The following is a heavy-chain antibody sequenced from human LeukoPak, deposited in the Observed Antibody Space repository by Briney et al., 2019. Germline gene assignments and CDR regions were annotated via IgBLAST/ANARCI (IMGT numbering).Heavy chain of an antibody. D-gene: IGHD1-26*01. CDR2: ISAYNGNT. V-gene: IGHV1-18*01. Sequence: ASVKVSCKASGYTFTSYGISWVRQAPGQGLEWMGWISAYNGNTNYAQKLQGRVTMTTDTSTSTTYMELRSLRSDDTAVYYCARVKDPVGATTIPDYWGQGTLVTVSS. CDR1: GYTFTSYG. CDR3: ARVKDPVGATTIPDY. J-gene: IGHJ4*02.